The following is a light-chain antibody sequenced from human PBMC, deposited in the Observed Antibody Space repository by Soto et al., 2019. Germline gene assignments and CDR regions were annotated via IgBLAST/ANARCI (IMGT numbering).Light chain of an antibody. Sequence: EIVLTQSPGTLSVSPGERATLSCRASQVVVTAYIHWYQHKPGQAPRLLISGASTRASGIPDRFSGSGVGTDFTRTINRLEPEDCAVYYCLLFRGSRTFGPGSRVHI. CDR3: LLFRGSRT. CDR1: QVVVTAY. CDR2: GAS. V-gene: IGKV3-20*01. J-gene: IGKJ3*01.